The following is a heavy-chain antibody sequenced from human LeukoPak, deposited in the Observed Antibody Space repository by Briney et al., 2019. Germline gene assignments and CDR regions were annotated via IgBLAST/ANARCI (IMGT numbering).Heavy chain of an antibody. CDR2: INYSGDST. D-gene: IGHD5-12*01. Sequence: GGSLRLSCAASEFTFSIYGMSWVRQAPGKGLEWVSGINYSGDSTYYADSVKGRFTISRDNSKNTLYLQMNSLRAEDTAVYYCAKFYSGYDRYYFDYWGQGTLVTVSS. J-gene: IGHJ4*02. CDR1: EFTFSIYG. CDR3: AKFYSGYDRYYFDY. V-gene: IGHV3-23*01.